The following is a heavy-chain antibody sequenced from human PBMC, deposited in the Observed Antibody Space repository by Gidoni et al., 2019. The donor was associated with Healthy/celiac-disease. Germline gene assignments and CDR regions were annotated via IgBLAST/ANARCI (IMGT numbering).Heavy chain of an antibody. CDR1: GFTFSSYS. V-gene: IGHV3-21*01. D-gene: IGHD3-10*01. Sequence: EVQPVASGGGLVKPGGSLTLSCAASGFTFSSYSMNWVRQAPGKGLEWVSSIRSSSSYIYNADSGKGRFTISRDNAKSTLDLQMNSLRAEDTAVYYCARDRCHYGSGSLGYWGQGTLVTVSS. CDR2: IRSSSSYI. J-gene: IGHJ4*02. CDR3: ARDRCHYGSGSLGY.